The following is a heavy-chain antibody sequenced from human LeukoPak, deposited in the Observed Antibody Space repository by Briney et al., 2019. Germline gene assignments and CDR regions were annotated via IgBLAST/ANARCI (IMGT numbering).Heavy chain of an antibody. V-gene: IGHV4-34*01. CDR3: ARRYCSSTSCYMEFDY. Sequence: SETLSLTCAVYGGSFSGYYWSWIRHPPGKGLEWIGEINHSGSTNYNPSLKSRVTISVDTSKNQFSLKLSSVTAADTAVYYCARRYCSSTSCYMEFDYWGQGTLVTVSS. CDR2: INHSGST. D-gene: IGHD2-2*02. J-gene: IGHJ4*02. CDR1: GGSFSGYY.